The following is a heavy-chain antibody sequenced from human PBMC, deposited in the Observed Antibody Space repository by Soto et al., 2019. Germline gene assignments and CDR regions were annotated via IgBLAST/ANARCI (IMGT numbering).Heavy chain of an antibody. V-gene: IGHV3-48*03. Sequence: LRLSCTASGFTFSAYEMNWVRQAPGKGLEWVSHISSGYTVFYADSVKGRFTISRDNAKNSLFLQMNSLRAEDTAVYYCTRGQFLEMFDPWGQGTLVTVSS. J-gene: IGHJ5*02. CDR2: ISSGYTV. D-gene: IGHD3-3*01. CDR1: GFTFSAYE. CDR3: TRGQFLEMFDP.